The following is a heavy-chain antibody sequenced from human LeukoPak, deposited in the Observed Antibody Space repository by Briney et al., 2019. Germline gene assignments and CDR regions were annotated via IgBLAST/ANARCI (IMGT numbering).Heavy chain of an antibody. CDR3: ARSTLFADDYDSSGDLDY. CDR1: GYTFTSYY. CDR2: INPSGGST. Sequence: GASVKVSCKASGYTFTSYYTHWVRQAPGQGLEWMGIINPSGGSTSYAQKFQGRVTMTRDMSTSTVYMELSSLRSEDTAVYYCARSTLFADDYDSSGDLDYWGQGTLVTVSS. J-gene: IGHJ4*02. D-gene: IGHD3-22*01. V-gene: IGHV1-46*01.